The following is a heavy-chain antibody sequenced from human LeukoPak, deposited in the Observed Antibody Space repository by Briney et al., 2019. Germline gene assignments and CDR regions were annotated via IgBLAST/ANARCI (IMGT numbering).Heavy chain of an antibody. D-gene: IGHD3-10*01. V-gene: IGHV3-30*03. Sequence: GGSLRLSCAASGFTFSSYGMHWVRQAPGKGLEWVAVISYDGSNKYYADSVKGRFTISRDNSKNTLYLQMNSLRAEGTAVYYCEVGDYWGQGTLVTVSS. CDR2: ISYDGSNK. CDR3: EVGDY. J-gene: IGHJ4*02. CDR1: GFTFSSYG.